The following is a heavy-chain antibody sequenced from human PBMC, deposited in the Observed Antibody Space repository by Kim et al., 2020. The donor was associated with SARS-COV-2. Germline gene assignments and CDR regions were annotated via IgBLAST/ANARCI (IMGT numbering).Heavy chain of an antibody. CDR3: AGIKGVGATLNWFDP. Sequence: QKFQGRVTMTRDTSTSTVYMEVNSLRSEDTAFYYCAGIKGVGATLNWFDPWGQGTLVTVSS. J-gene: IGHJ5*02. D-gene: IGHD1-26*01. V-gene: IGHV1-46*01.